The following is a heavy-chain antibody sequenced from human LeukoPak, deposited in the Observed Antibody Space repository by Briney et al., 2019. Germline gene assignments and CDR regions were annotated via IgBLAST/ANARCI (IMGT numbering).Heavy chain of an antibody. CDR1: GGTISSGSYY. CDR2: IYTSGST. D-gene: IGHD3-3*01. V-gene: IGHV4-61*02. CDR3: ARSITIFGVPEYYYYYMDV. J-gene: IGHJ6*03. Sequence: SSQTLSLTCTVSGGTISSGSYYWSWIRQPAGKGLEWIGRIYTSGSTNYNPSLKSRVTISVDTSKNQFSLKLSSVTAADTAVYYCARSITIFGVPEYYYYYMDVWGKGTTVTVSS.